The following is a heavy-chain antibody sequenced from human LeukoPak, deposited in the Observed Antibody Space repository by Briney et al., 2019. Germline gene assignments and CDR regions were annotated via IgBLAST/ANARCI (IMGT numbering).Heavy chain of an antibody. Sequence: GGSLRLSCAASGFIVSENYMSWVRQAPGKGLEWVSTVYSGGLTFYADPVKGRFTISRDNSKNTLYLQMSSLRAEDTAVYYCAKDRCSGGSCYYFDYWGQGTLVTVSS. CDR1: GFIVSENY. CDR2: VYSGGLT. CDR3: AKDRCSGGSCYYFDY. D-gene: IGHD2-15*01. J-gene: IGHJ4*02. V-gene: IGHV3-66*01.